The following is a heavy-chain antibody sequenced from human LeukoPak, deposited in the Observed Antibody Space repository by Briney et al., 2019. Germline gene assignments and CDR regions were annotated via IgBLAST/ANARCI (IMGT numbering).Heavy chain of an antibody. D-gene: IGHD3-16*01. CDR1: GFTFSIYA. Sequence: GGSLRLSCAASGFTFSIYAMNWVRRAPGKGLEWVSAIGGDAGSTFYADSVKGRFTIPRDNSKNTLYLQMNSLRAEDTAIYYCAKDGLRYFDYWGQGTLVTVSS. J-gene: IGHJ4*02. CDR2: IGGDAGST. CDR3: AKDGLRYFDY. V-gene: IGHV3-23*01.